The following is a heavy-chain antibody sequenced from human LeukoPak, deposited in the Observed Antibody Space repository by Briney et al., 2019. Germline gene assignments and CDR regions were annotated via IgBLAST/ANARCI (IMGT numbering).Heavy chain of an antibody. CDR2: ISYDGSNK. D-gene: IGHD6-19*01. Sequence: GGSLRLSCAASGFTFSSYGMHWVRQAPGKGLEWVAVISYDGSNKYYADSVKGRFTISRDNSKNTLYLQMNSQRAEDTAVYYCAKDSPPLSSGWYESIVYWGQGTLVTVSS. CDR1: GFTFSSYG. CDR3: AKDSPPLSSGWYESIVY. J-gene: IGHJ4*02. V-gene: IGHV3-30*18.